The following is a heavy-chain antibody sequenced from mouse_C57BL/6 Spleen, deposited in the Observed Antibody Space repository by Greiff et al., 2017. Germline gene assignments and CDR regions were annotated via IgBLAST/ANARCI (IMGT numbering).Heavy chain of an antibody. CDR3: VLGGYDGFAY. CDR1: GFSFNTYA. CDR2: IRSKSNNYAT. V-gene: IGHV10-1*01. Sequence: EVQLVESGGGLVQPKGSLKLSCAASGFSFNTYAMNWVRQAPGKGLEWVARIRSKSNNYATYYADSVKDRFTISRDDSESMLYLQMNNLKTEDTAMYYCVLGGYDGFAYWGQGTLVTASA. J-gene: IGHJ3*01. D-gene: IGHD2-2*01.